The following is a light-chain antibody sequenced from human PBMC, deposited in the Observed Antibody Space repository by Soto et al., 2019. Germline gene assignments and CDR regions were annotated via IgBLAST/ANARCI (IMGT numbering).Light chain of an antibody. CDR2: EVS. J-gene: IGLJ1*01. CDR1: SSDVGAFVY. V-gene: IGLV2-14*01. Sequence: QSALTQPASVSGSPGQSITISCTRTSSDVGAFVYVSWYQQHPGKAPKLMIYEVSNRPSGVSNRFSGSKSGNTASLTISGLQAEDEADYYCSSYTSSSTLDVFGTGTKLTVL. CDR3: SSYTSSSTLDV.